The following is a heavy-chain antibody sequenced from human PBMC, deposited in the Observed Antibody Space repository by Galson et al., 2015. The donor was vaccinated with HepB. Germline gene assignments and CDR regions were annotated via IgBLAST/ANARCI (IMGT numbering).Heavy chain of an antibody. J-gene: IGHJ1*01. Sequence: SLRLSCAASGFTFSSYSMNWVRQAPGKGLEWVSYISSSSSTIYYADSVKGRFTISRDNAKNSLYLQMNSLRDEDTAVYYCARDHSSSWYGPAEYFQHWGQGTLVTVSS. CDR3: ARDHSSSWYGPAEYFQH. CDR1: GFTFSSYS. D-gene: IGHD6-13*01. V-gene: IGHV3-48*02. CDR2: ISSSSSTI.